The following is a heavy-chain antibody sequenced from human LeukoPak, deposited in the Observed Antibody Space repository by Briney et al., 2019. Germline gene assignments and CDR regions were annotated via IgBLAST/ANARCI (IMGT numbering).Heavy chain of an antibody. CDR3: ARVGYGGSYPPDY. CDR2: INPNSGGT. Sequence: VASVKVSCKASGYTFTGYYMHWVRQAPGQGLEWMGRINPNSGGTNYAQKFQGRVTMTRDTSISTAYMELSRLRSDDTAVYYCARVGYGGSYPPDYWGQGTLVTVSS. D-gene: IGHD1-26*01. V-gene: IGHV1-2*06. CDR1: GYTFTGYY. J-gene: IGHJ4*02.